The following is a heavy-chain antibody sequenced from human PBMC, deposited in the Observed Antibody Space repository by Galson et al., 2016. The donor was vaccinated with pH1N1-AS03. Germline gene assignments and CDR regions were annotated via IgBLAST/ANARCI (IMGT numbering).Heavy chain of an antibody. Sequence: SVKVSCKASGYTFTGYCMHWVRQAPGQGLEWMGWINPNSGGTNYAQKFRGRVTMTRDTSISTAYMELSRLRSGDTAVYYCARSHPAFDSSGDYYDYWGQGTLVTVSS. CDR1: GYTFTGYC. V-gene: IGHV1-2*02. D-gene: IGHD3-22*01. CDR2: INPNSGGT. CDR3: ARSHPAFDSSGDYYDY. J-gene: IGHJ4*02.